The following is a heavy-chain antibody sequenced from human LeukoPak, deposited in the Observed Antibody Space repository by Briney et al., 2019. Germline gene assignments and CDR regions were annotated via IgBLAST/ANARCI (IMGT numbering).Heavy chain of an antibody. CDR3: ARVQWEPRGALDY. CDR1: GFSFSGYG. CDR2: IQHDGSNQ. V-gene: IGHV3-30*02. Sequence: GGSLRLSCTAPGFSFSGYGMHWVRQAPGKGLEWVAYIQHDGSNQQYADSVKGRFTISRDNAKNSLYLQMNSLRAEDTAVYYCARVQWEPRGALDYWGQGTLVTVSS. D-gene: IGHD1-26*01. J-gene: IGHJ4*02.